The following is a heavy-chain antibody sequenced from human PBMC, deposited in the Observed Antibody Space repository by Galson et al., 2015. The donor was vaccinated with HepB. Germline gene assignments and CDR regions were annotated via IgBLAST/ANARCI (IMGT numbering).Heavy chain of an antibody. Sequence: SLRLSCAASGFPFNNAWMTWVRQAPGMGLEWVGRIKSKTDGETIDHAAPVKGRFTISRDDSKNRLYLQMNSLKPEDTAVYYCTTDVYYTTYWSWLDPWGQGTLVTVSS. CDR1: GFPFNNAW. V-gene: IGHV3-15*05. CDR3: TTDVYYTTYWSWLDP. J-gene: IGHJ5*02. D-gene: IGHD2-2*02. CDR2: IKSKTDGETI.